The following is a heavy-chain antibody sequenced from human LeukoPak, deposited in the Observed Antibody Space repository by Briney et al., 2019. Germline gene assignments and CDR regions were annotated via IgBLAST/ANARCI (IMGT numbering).Heavy chain of an antibody. D-gene: IGHD4-17*01. J-gene: IGHJ4*02. CDR1: GFTFSSYA. Sequence: PGGSLRLSCAASGFTFSSYAMHWVRQAPGKGLEYVSAISSNGGSTYYANSVKGRFTISRDNSKNTLYLQMGSLRAEDMAVYYCARVYGDSVPGWGQGTLVTVSS. CDR2: ISSNGGST. CDR3: ARVYGDSVPG. V-gene: IGHV3-64*01.